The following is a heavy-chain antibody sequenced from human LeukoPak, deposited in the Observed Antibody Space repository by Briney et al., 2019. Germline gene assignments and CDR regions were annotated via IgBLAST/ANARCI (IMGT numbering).Heavy chain of an antibody. V-gene: IGHV4-59*08. CDR2: IFYSGNT. J-gene: IGHJ6*03. CDR3: ARPRGVATAKHYYYYMDV. CDR1: GGSISSYY. Sequence: SETLSLTCTVSGGSISSYYWSWIRQPPGEGLEWIGYIFYSGNTNYNPSLKSRVTISVDTSKNQFSLKLSSVTAADTAVYYCARPRGVATAKHYYYYMDVWGKGTTVTISS. D-gene: IGHD5-12*01.